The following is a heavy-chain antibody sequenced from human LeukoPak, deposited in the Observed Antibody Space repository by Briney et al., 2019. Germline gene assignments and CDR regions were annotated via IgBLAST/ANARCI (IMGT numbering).Heavy chain of an antibody. J-gene: IGHJ5*02. CDR2: MNPNSGNT. V-gene: IGHV1-8*01. Sequence: GASVKVSCKASGYTFTSYDINWVRQATGQGLEWMGWMNPNSGNTGYAQKFQGRVTMTRNTSISTAYMELSSLRSEDTAVYYCARSARVVVIAIPGDNWFDPWGQGTLVTVSS. CDR1: GYTFTSYD. CDR3: ARSARVVVIAIPGDNWFDP. D-gene: IGHD2-21*01.